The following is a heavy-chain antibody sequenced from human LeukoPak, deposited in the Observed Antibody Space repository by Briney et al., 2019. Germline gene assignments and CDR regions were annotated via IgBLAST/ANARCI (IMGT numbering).Heavy chain of an antibody. CDR3: AKGSQVVYHYYYGLDV. V-gene: IGHV3-23*01. CDR2: ISTTGGST. J-gene: IGHJ6*02. D-gene: IGHD2-8*02. CDR1: GFTFSSYA. Sequence: GGSLRLSCAASGFTFSSYAMSWVRQAPGKGLEWVSAISTTGGSTYSADSVKGRFTISRQNSKNTLYLQMNSLRADDTAVYYCAKGSQVVYHYYYGLDVWGQGTTVTVSS.